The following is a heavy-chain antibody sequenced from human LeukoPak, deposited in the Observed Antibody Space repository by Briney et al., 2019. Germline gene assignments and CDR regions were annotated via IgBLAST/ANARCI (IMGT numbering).Heavy chain of an antibody. V-gene: IGHV4-34*01. D-gene: IGHD6-13*01. CDR2: INHSGST. CDR1: GGSFSGYY. Sequence: PSETLSLTCAVYGGSFSGYYWSWIRQPPGKGLEWIGEINHSGSTNYNPSLKSRVTISVDTSKTQFSLKLSSVTAADTAVYYCARHRYSSSWTHPYYFDYWGQGTLVTVSS. J-gene: IGHJ4*02. CDR3: ARHRYSSSWTHPYYFDY.